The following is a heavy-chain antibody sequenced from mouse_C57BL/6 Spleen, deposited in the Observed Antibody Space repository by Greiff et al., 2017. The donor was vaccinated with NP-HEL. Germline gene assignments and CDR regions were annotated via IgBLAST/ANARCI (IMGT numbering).Heavy chain of an antibody. Sequence: VQLQESGPELVKPGASVKISCKASGYAFSSSWMNWVKQRPGKGLEWIGRIYPGDGDTNYNGKFKGKATLTADKSSSTAYMQLSSLTSEDSAVYFCAREGYYGSSYEYWGQGTLVTVSA. CDR3: AREGYYGSSYEY. CDR2: IYPGDGDT. J-gene: IGHJ3*01. V-gene: IGHV1-82*01. CDR1: GYAFSSSW. D-gene: IGHD1-1*01.